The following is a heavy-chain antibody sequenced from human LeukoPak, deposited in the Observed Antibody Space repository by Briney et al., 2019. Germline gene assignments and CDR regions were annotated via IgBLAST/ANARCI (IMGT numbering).Heavy chain of an antibody. Sequence: SETLSLTCTVSGGSISSYYLSWIRQPQGKGLEWIGYIYYSGSTNYNPSLKSRVTISVDTSKNQFSLKLSSVTAADTAVYYCARDYGDYDFAYWGRGTLVTVSS. CDR1: GGSISSYY. V-gene: IGHV4-59*01. J-gene: IGHJ4*02. CDR3: ARDYGDYDFAY. D-gene: IGHD4-17*01. CDR2: IYYSGST.